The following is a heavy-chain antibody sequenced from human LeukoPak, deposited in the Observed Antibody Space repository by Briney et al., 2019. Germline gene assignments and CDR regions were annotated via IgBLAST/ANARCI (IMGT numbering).Heavy chain of an antibody. CDR2: ISSSGSTI. D-gene: IGHD5-24*01. CDR3: ARDTPRDGYPYYYGMDV. J-gene: IGHJ6*02. CDR1: GFTFSSYE. Sequence: PGGSLRLSCAASGFTFSSYEMNWVRQAPGKGLEGVSYISSSGSTIYYADSVKGRFTIFRDNAKNSLYLQMNSLRAEDTAVYYCARDTPRDGYPYYYGMDVWGQGTTVTVSS. V-gene: IGHV3-48*03.